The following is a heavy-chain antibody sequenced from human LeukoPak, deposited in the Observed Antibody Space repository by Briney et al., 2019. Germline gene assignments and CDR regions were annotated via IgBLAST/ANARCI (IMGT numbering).Heavy chain of an antibody. CDR1: GYTFTSYY. V-gene: IGHV1-46*01. Sequence: ASVKVSCKASGYTFTSYYMHWVRQAPGQGLEWMGIINPSGGSTNYAQKFQGRVTMTRDTSTNTVYMALSSLRSEDTAVYYCARGPSITMVRGGQWYYYMDVWGKGTTVTISS. CDR2: INPSGGST. J-gene: IGHJ6*03. D-gene: IGHD3-10*01. CDR3: ARGPSITMVRGGQWYYYMDV.